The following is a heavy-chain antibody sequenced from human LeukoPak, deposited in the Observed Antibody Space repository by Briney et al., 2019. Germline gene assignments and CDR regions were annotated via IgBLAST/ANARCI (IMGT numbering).Heavy chain of an antibody. J-gene: IGHJ4*02. D-gene: IGHD3-3*01. V-gene: IGHV3-21*01. CDR2: ISSSSSYI. CDR1: GFTFSSYS. CDR3: ATQDYDFWSGYSFDY. Sequence: GGSLRLSCAASGFTFSSYSMNWVRQAPGKGLEWVSSISSSSSYIYYADSVKGRFTVSRDNAKNSLYLQMNSQRAEDTAVYYCATQDYDFWSGYSFDYWGQGTLVTVSS.